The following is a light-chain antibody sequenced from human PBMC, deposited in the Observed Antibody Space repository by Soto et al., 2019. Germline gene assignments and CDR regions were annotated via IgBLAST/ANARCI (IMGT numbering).Light chain of an antibody. CDR1: SSDVGTYDY. CDR3: SSNTSVNTRV. V-gene: IGLV2-14*01. Sequence: SVLTQPASVSGSPGQSIAISCTGTSSDVGTYDYVSWYQQYPDKAPKLIIYEVTQRPSGVSNRFSGSKSGNTASLTISGLQAEDEADYYCSSNTSVNTRVFGTGTKVTVL. CDR2: EVT. J-gene: IGLJ1*01.